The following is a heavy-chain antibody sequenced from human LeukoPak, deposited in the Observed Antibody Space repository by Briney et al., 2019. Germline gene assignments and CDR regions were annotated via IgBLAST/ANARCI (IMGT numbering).Heavy chain of an antibody. CDR2: IYSGGST. V-gene: IGHV3-66*01. Sequence: GRSLRLSCAASGFTVSSNYMSWVRQAPGKGLEWVSVIYSGGSTYYADSVKGRFTISRDNSKNTLYLQMNSLRAEDTAVYYCARDSGWYSGPYYFDYWGQGTLVTVSS. J-gene: IGHJ4*02. D-gene: IGHD6-19*01. CDR3: ARDSGWYSGPYYFDY. CDR1: GFTVSSNY.